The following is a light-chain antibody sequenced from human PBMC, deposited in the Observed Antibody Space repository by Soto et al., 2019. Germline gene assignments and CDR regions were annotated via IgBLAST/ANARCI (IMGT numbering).Light chain of an antibody. Sequence: EIVMTQSPATLSLSPGERATLSCRASQSVSSNVAWYQQIPGQTPRLLIYGASTRATGIPARFSGSGSGTEFTLTISSLRSEDFAVYYCQQYNNWSKTFGQGTKVDIK. J-gene: IGKJ1*01. CDR3: QQYNNWSKT. CDR1: QSVSSN. V-gene: IGKV3-15*01. CDR2: GAS.